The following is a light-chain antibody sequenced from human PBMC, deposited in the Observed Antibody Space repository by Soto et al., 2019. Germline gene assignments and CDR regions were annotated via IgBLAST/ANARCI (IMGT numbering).Light chain of an antibody. CDR3: QQSDSTPYT. Sequence: DIQMTQSPSSLSASVGDRVTIACRATQNISTYLNWYQQKPGKAPKLLIYAASSLEGGVPSRFSGSGSGTDFTLTISSLQPEDFATYCCQQSDSTPYTFGQGTKLEI. CDR1: QNISTY. V-gene: IGKV1-39*01. J-gene: IGKJ2*01. CDR2: AAS.